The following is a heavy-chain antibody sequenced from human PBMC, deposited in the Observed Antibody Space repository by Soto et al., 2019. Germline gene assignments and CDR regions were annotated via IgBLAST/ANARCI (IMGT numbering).Heavy chain of an antibody. V-gene: IGHV1-3*01. CDR1: GFSFTSYS. CDR3: ARCIDNGYFDY. CDR2: INAGRGKT. D-gene: IGHD4-17*01. Sequence: QGQLVQSGAEVKKPGASVKVSCGTSGFSFTSYSFHWVRQAPAQGLQWMGWINAGRGKTKYSQQFQGRVTFTWDTSANTGYMEVSRLTSEDSSVFYWARCIDNGYFDYWGQGTLVTVSA. J-gene: IGHJ4*02.